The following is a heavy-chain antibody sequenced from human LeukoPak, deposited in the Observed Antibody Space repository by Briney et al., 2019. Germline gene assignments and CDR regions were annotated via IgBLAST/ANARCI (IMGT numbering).Heavy chain of an antibody. CDR2: IYYSGST. CDR1: GGSISSGGYY. J-gene: IGHJ3*02. Sequence: PSETLSLTCTVSGGSISSGGYYWSWIRQHPGEGLEWIGYIYYSGSTYYNPSLKSRVTISVDTSKNQFSLKLSSVTAADTAVYYCARGPTPMATIISPRRPPLGDIWGQGTMVTVSS. D-gene: IGHD5-24*01. CDR3: ARGPTPMATIISPRRPPLGDI. V-gene: IGHV4-31*03.